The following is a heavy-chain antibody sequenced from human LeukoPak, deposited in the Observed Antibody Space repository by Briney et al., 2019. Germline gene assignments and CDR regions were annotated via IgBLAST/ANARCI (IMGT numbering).Heavy chain of an antibody. V-gene: IGHV3-64D*06. Sequence: GGSLSLASSPSGLTLNTVPTQWVRQAPGKGLEYFSAISRNGDTTYYADSVKGRLTFFRDNSENTLYLQMCSLRPEGTAVYLCVDALTADPLHIWGQGTMVTVSS. CDR2: ISRNGDTT. CDR3: VDALTADPLHI. CDR1: GLTLNTVP. J-gene: IGHJ3*02.